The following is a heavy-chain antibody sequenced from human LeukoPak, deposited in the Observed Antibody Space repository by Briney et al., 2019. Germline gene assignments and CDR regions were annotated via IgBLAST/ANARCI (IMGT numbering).Heavy chain of an antibody. CDR2: ISGSGGST. Sequence: PGGSLRLSCAASGFTFSSYAMSWVRQAPGKGLEWVSAISGSGGSTYYADSVKRRFTISRDNSKNTLYLQMNSLRAEDTAVYYCAKDLNYYPSSSFDYWGQGTLVTVSS. J-gene: IGHJ4*02. D-gene: IGHD3-10*01. CDR1: GFTFSSYA. CDR3: AKDLNYYPSSSFDY. V-gene: IGHV3-23*01.